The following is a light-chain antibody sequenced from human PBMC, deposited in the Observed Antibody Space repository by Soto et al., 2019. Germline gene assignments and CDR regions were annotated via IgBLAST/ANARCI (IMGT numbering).Light chain of an antibody. Sequence: DIQMTQSPSSLSASVGDRVTISCRASQSIRNYVSWYHQKPGTAPKLLIRAASTLQSGVPPRFSGSGPGTDFTLTISTLQIEDFATYFCQQTDSTPQTFGQGTNVEI. CDR1: QSIRNY. J-gene: IGKJ1*01. CDR3: QQTDSTPQT. V-gene: IGKV1-39*01. CDR2: AAS.